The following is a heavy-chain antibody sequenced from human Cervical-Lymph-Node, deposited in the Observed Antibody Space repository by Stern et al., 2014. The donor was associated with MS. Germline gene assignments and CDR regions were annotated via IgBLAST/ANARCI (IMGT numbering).Heavy chain of an antibody. CDR2: ISVSGGST. D-gene: IGHD5-18*01. CDR1: GLTFSTYA. V-gene: IGHV3-23*04. Sequence: VQLVESGGGLVQPGGSLRLSCAASGLTFSTYALSWARQAPGTGLGLVSTISVSGGSTSSADSVKGRFTLSRDNSKNTLYLHMSSLRAEDTAVYFCASNPVNSFGFVYRYFDYWGQGTLVTVSS. CDR3: ASNPVNSFGFVYRYFDY. J-gene: IGHJ4*02.